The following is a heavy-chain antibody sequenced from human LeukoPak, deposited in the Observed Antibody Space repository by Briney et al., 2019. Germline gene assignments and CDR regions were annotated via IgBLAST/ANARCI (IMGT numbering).Heavy chain of an antibody. CDR2: IYSGGST. CDR1: GFTVSSNY. CDR3: ARDLAGYNSFDY. V-gene: IGHV3-66*01. Sequence: GGSLRLSCAASGFTVSSNYMSWVRQAPGKGLEWVSSIYSGGSTYYTDSVKGRFTISRDNSKNTLYLQMNSLRAEDTAVYYCARDLAGYNSFDYWGQRTLVTVSS. J-gene: IGHJ4*02. D-gene: IGHD5-24*01.